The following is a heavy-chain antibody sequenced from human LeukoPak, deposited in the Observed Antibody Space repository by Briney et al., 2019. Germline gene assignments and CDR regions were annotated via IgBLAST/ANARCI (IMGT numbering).Heavy chain of an antibody. V-gene: IGHV4-59*01. CDR1: GGSISSYY. D-gene: IGHD7-27*01. Sequence: SETLSLTCTVSGGSISSYYWSWIRQPPGKALEWIGYIYYSGSTTYNPSLKSRVTISVDTSKNQFSLKLSSVTAADTAVYYCARESLGINENTYQYFDLWGRGTLVTVSS. CDR2: IYYSGST. J-gene: IGHJ2*01. CDR3: ARESLGINENTYQYFDL.